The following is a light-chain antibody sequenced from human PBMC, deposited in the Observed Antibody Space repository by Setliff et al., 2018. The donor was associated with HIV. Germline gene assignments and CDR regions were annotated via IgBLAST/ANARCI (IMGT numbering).Light chain of an antibody. CDR3: SSYTKTASVYV. CDR2: EVT. J-gene: IGLJ1*01. V-gene: IGLV2-14*01. CDR1: SDDVGGSNY. Sequence: QSALAQPASMPGSPGQSITISCTGSSDDVGGSNYVSWYQQHPGKAPKLIIYEVTVRPSGVSSRFSGSKSGNTASLTLSGLQTEDEADYYGSSYTKTASVYVVGSGTKV.